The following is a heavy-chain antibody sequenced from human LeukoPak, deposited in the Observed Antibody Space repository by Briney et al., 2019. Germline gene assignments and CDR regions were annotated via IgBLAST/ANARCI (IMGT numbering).Heavy chain of an antibody. CDR2: IYHSGST. CDR3: ARDQDYGGPLGPDWYFDL. D-gene: IGHD4-23*01. CDR1: GGSISSSNW. J-gene: IGHJ2*01. Sequence: KPSGTLSLTCAVSGGSISSSNWWSWVRQPPGKGLEWIGEIYHSGSTNYNPSLKSRVTISVDKSKNQFSLKLSSVTAADTAVYYCARDQDYGGPLGPDWYFDLWGRGTLVTVSS. V-gene: IGHV4-4*02.